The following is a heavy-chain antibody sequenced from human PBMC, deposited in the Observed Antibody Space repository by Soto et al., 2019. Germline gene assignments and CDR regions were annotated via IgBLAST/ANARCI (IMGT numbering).Heavy chain of an antibody. Sequence: TSETLSLTCTVSGGSISSGGYYWSWIRQHPGKGLEWIGYIYYSGSTYYNPSLKSRVTISVDTSKNQFSLKLSSVTAADTAVYYCARENTAMAPDAFDIWGQGTMVTVSS. V-gene: IGHV4-31*03. CDR3: ARENTAMAPDAFDI. CDR2: IYYSGST. CDR1: GGSISSGGYY. D-gene: IGHD5-18*01. J-gene: IGHJ3*02.